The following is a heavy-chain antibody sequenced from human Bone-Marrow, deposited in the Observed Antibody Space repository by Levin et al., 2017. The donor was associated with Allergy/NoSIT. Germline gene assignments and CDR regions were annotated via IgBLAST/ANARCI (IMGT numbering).Heavy chain of an antibody. J-gene: IGHJ4*02. Sequence: PSETLSLTCSVSGGSISRFYWSWVRQPPGKGLEWIGYVYYTGSTNYNPSLKSRLTMSIDTSKNEFSLRLHSVTAADTAIYYFASHHCATAACSVLLFDFWGQGSLVTVSS. CDR3: ASHHCATAACSVLLFDF. CDR2: VYYTGST. D-gene: IGHD2-15*01. V-gene: IGHV4-59*01. CDR1: GGSISRFY.